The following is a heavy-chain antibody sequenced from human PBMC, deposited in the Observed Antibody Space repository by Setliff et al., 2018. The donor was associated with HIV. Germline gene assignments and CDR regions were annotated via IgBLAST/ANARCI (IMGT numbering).Heavy chain of an antibody. J-gene: IGHJ5*02. Sequence: ETLSLTCSVSGGSISGYYWNWVRQPPGKGLEWMGYIYYSGSTDYNPALKRRVTISLDTSKNQFSLKLSSVTAADTAVYYCARGAYYNFWSGYSAGGGSLGPWGQGTLVTVSS. V-gene: IGHV4-59*01. CDR1: GGSISGYY. CDR2: IYYSGST. CDR3: ARGAYYNFWSGYSAGGGSLGP. D-gene: IGHD3-3*01.